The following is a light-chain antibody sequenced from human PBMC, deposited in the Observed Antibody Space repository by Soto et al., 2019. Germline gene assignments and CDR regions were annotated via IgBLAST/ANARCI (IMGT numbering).Light chain of an antibody. CDR1: QSVSSN. V-gene: IGKV3-15*01. Sequence: EIVMTQSPATLSVYPGERATLSCRASQSVSSNLAWYQQKPGQAPRLLIYGASTRATGIPARFSGSGSGTEYTRTISSLQSEDFAVYYCQQYNNWPWTFGQGTKVEIK. J-gene: IGKJ1*01. CDR3: QQYNNWPWT. CDR2: GAS.